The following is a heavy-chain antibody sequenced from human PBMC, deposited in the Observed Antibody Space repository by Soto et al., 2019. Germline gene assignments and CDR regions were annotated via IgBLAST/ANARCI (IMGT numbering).Heavy chain of an antibody. CDR2: IYYSGST. Sequence: SETLSLTCTVSRGSISSGTNYWAWIRQPPGKGLEWIGSIYYSGSTYYNPSLKSRVTISVDTSKNQFSLKLSSVTAADTAVYYCARRPIAAAAYYYYYGMDVWGQGTTVTVSS. CDR3: ARRPIAAAAYYYYYGMDV. V-gene: IGHV4-39*01. CDR1: RGSISSGTNY. D-gene: IGHD6-13*01. J-gene: IGHJ6*02.